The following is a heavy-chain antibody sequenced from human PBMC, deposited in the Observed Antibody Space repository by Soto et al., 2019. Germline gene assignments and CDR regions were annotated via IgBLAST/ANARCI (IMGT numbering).Heavy chain of an antibody. V-gene: IGHV4-61*01. J-gene: IGHJ6*03. CDR3: ARDLINYYYYYMDV. CDR1: GGSVSSGSYY. D-gene: IGHD2-8*01. Sequence: PSETLSLTCTVSGGSVSSGSYYWSWIRQPPGKGLEWIGYIYYSGSTNYNPSLKSRVTISVDTSKNQFSLKLSSVTAADTAVYYCARDLINYYYYYMDVWGKGTTVTVSS. CDR2: IYYSGST.